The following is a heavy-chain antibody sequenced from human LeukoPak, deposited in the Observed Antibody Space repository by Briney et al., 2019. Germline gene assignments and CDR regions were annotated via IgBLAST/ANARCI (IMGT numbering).Heavy chain of an antibody. J-gene: IGHJ5*02. V-gene: IGHV4-59*01. CDR3: ARGRSGSTPDNWFDP. Sequence: SETLSLTCTVSGGSISSYYWSWIRRPPGKGLEWIGYIYYSGSTNYNPSLKSRVTISVDTSKNQFSLKLSSVTAADTAVYYCARGRSGSTPDNWFDPWGQGTLVTVSS. CDR1: GGSISSYY. D-gene: IGHD3-3*01. CDR2: IYYSGST.